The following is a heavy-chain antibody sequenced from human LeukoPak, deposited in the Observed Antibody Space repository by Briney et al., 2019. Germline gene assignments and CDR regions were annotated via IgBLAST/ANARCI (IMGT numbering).Heavy chain of an antibody. D-gene: IGHD1-7*01. Sequence: PGGSLRLSCAASGFTFSSYEMNWVRQAPGKGLEWVSYISSSGSTIYYADSVKGRFTISRDNAKNSLYLHMNSLRAEDTALYYCAKLKGKDGVRDGYETWGPGTMVTVSS. V-gene: IGHV3-48*03. CDR3: AKLKGKDGVRDGYET. CDR1: GFTFSSYE. J-gene: IGHJ3*02. CDR2: ISSSGSTI.